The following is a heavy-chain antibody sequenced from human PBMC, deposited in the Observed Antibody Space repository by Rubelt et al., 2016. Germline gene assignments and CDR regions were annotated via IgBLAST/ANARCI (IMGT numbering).Heavy chain of an antibody. CDR2: IYPGDADT. J-gene: IGHJ3*02. D-gene: IGHD1-26*01. Sequence: EVQLVQSGAEVKKPGESLKISCKGSGYSFTTYWIGWVRQMPGKGLECMGIIYPGDADTSYRPSFQGQVTISADESIRTASLQCSSLKASDTAMYYCARLRGSPQGAAFDIWGQGTMVTVSS. CDR1: GYSFTTYW. CDR3: ARLRGSPQGAAFDI. V-gene: IGHV5-51*01.